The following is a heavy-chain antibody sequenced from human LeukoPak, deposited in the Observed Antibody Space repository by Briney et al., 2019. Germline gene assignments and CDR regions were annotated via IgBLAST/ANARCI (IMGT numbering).Heavy chain of an antibody. V-gene: IGHV3-9*01. CDR1: GFPFEDYA. Sequence: PGRSLRLSCAASGFPFEDYAMHGLPHAPGKGVEGVSGISWNSGSIGYSDSVKGRFTISRHNAQTSLYLQMNSLRAEAPALYCCAKGDYYYGMDVWGQGTTVTASS. J-gene: IGHJ6*02. CDR3: AKGDYYYGMDV. CDR2: ISWNSGSI.